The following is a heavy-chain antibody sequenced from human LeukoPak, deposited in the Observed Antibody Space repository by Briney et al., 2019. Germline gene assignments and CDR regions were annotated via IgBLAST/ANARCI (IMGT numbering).Heavy chain of an antibody. CDR3: AKGGDANYLGYFDY. CDR1: GFTFSSYA. J-gene: IGHJ4*02. CDR2: ISGSGGST. D-gene: IGHD4/OR15-4a*01. V-gene: IGHV3-23*01. Sequence: GGSLRLSCAASGFTFSSYAMSWVRQAPGKGLEWVSAISGSGGSTHYADSVKGRFTISRDNSKNTLYLQMNSLRAEDTAVYYCAKGGDANYLGYFDYWGQGTLVTVSS.